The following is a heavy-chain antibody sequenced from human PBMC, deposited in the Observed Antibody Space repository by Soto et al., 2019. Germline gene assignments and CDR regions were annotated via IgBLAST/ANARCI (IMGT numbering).Heavy chain of an antibody. CDR2: IYPGDSDT. Sequence: PGESLKISWKGSGYSFTSDWIGWVRQMPGKGLEWMGIIYPGDSDTRYSPSFQGQVTISADKSISTAYLQWSSLKASDTAMYYCARTYSSSWYRDDAFDIWGQGTMVTVSS. J-gene: IGHJ3*02. D-gene: IGHD6-13*01. V-gene: IGHV5-51*01. CDR1: GYSFTSDW. CDR3: ARTYSSSWYRDDAFDI.